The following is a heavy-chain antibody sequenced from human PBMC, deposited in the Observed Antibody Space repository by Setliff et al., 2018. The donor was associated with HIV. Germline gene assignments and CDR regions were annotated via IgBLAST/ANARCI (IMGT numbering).Heavy chain of an antibody. D-gene: IGHD3-10*01. CDR3: AREGARHYGSGRYHSWFDP. CDR1: GGSISSGNYY. J-gene: IGHJ5*02. V-gene: IGHV4-31*03. Sequence: SETLSLTCTASGGSISSGNYYWSWIRQHPGKGLEWIGYIYYSGSTYYNPSLKSRVTMSVDTSKNQFSLKLSSVTAADTAVYYCAREGARHYGSGRYHSWFDPWGQGTQVTVSS. CDR2: IYYSGST.